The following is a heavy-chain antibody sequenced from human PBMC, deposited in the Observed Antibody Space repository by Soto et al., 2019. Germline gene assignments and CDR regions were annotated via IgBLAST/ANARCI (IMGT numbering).Heavy chain of an antibody. J-gene: IGHJ4*02. Sequence: PGGSLRLSCAASGFTVTSGSMSWVRQAPGRGLEWVSVIYSGGGTYYADSVRGRFTISRDNSKNTLYLQMNSLRAEDTAVYYCAKEGLLWFPPVVDYWGQGTLVTVSS. D-gene: IGHD3-10*01. CDR2: IYSGGGT. CDR1: GFTVTSGS. V-gene: IGHV3-53*01. CDR3: AKEGLLWFPPVVDY.